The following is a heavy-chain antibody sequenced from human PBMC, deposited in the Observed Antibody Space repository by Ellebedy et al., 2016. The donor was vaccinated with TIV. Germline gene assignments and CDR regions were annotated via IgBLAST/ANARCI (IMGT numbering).Heavy chain of an antibody. CDR1: GGSMINYY. Sequence: MPSETLSLTCSVSGGSMINYYWSWIRQSPGKGLEWIGYIYYTGTPNYDPSLKSRVTMSVDTSKNQFSLKLSSVTAADTGVYYCAKLAAVAYLGAVNYHSMDVWGQGTTVTVSS. D-gene: IGHD6-13*01. J-gene: IGHJ6*02. CDR2: IYYTGTP. V-gene: IGHV4-59*08. CDR3: AKLAAVAYLGAVNYHSMDV.